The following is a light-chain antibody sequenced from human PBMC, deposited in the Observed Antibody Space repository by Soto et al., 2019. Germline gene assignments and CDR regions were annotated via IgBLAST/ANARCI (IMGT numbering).Light chain of an antibody. CDR3: QKYNSALT. J-gene: IGKJ5*01. V-gene: IGKV1-27*01. Sequence: DIQMTQSPSSLSASVGDRITITCRASQDISNYLAWYQQKPGKVPKLLIYSASTLQSRVPSRFSGSGSATDFTLTISSLQPEYVATYFCQKYNSALTFGQGTRLDIK. CDR2: SAS. CDR1: QDISNY.